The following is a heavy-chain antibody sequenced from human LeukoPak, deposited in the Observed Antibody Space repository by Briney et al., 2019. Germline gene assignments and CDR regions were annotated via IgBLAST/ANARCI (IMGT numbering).Heavy chain of an antibody. Sequence: ASVKVSCKVSGYTLTELSMHWVRQAPGQGPEWMGWINPNSGGTNYAQKLQGRVTMTRDTSISTAYMELSRLRSDDTAVYYCARGDYAVGLDYWGQGTLVTVSS. D-gene: IGHD4-17*01. CDR3: ARGDYAVGLDY. V-gene: IGHV1-2*02. J-gene: IGHJ4*02. CDR1: GYTLTELS. CDR2: INPNSGGT.